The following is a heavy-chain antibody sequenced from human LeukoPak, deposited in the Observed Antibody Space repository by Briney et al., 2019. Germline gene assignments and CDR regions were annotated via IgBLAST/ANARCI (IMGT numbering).Heavy chain of an antibody. J-gene: IGHJ4*02. CDR1: GGTFSSYA. D-gene: IGHD3-22*01. CDR3: ASVDSYDSSGYDRFDY. V-gene: IGHV1-69*01. Sequence: SVKVSCKASGGTFSSYAISWVRQAPGQGLEWMGGIIPIFGTANYAQKFQGRVTITADESTSTAYMELSSLRSEDTAVYYCASVDSYDSSGYDRFDYWGQGTLVTVSS. CDR2: IIPIFGTA.